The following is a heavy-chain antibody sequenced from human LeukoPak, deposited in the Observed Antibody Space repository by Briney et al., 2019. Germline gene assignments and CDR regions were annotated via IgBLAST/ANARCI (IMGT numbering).Heavy chain of an antibody. J-gene: IGHJ4*02. CDR3: ARVVGATTLVDY. Sequence: SETLSLTCTVSGGSISSGDYYWSWIRQPPGKGLEWIGYIYYSGSTYYNPSLKSRVTISVDTSKNQYSLKLSSVTAADTAVYYCARVVGATTLVDYWGQGTLVTVSS. CDR1: GGSISSGDYY. CDR2: IYYSGST. D-gene: IGHD1-26*01. V-gene: IGHV4-30-4*01.